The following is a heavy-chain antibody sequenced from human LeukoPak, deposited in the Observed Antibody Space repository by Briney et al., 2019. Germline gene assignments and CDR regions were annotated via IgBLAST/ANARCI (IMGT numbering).Heavy chain of an antibody. CDR1: GGSINSHY. D-gene: IGHD6-19*01. CDR2: IYYRGKI. CDR3: VRRDTGWNYFDY. V-gene: IGHV4-59*08. Sequence: PAETLSLTCAVSGGSINSHYWGWIRQPPGKGLQWIGDIYYRGKINYNPSLKSRVTITLDTSKDHLSLNLTSVLAADTAIYYCVRRDTGWNYFDYWGQGILVSVSS. J-gene: IGHJ4*02.